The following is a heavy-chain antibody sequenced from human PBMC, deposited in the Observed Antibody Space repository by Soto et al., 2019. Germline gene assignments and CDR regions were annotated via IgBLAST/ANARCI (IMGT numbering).Heavy chain of an antibody. J-gene: IGHJ6*03. CDR1: GFTFSDYY. D-gene: IGHD2-15*01. CDR2: ISSSGSTI. Sequence: QVQLVESGGGLVKPGGSLRLSCAASGFTFSDYYMSWIRQAPGKGLEWVSYISSSGSTIYYADSVKGRFTISRDNAKNSLYLQMNSLRAEDTAVYYCARDRADCSGGSCYFYYHYMDVWGKGTTVTVSS. V-gene: IGHV3-11*01. CDR3: ARDRADCSGGSCYFYYHYMDV.